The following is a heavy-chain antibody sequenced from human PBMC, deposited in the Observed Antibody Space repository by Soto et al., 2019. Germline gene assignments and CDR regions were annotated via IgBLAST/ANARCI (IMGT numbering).Heavy chain of an antibody. CDR1: GFTFDDYA. CDR3: AKGDCSGGSCSTFDY. CDR2: LSWNSGSI. J-gene: IGHJ4*02. D-gene: IGHD2-15*01. V-gene: IGHV3-9*01. Sequence: EVQLVESGGGLVQPGRSLRLSCAASGFTFDDYAIRWVRQGPGKGLEWVSGLSWNSGSIAYADSVKGRFTISRDNAKNSLYLQMNSLRAEDTALYYCAKGDCSGGSCSTFDYWGQGTLVTVSS.